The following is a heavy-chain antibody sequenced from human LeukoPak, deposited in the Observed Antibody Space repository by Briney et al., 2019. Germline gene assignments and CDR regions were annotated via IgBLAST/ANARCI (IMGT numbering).Heavy chain of an antibody. CDR1: GYTFTGYY. D-gene: IGHD3-22*01. V-gene: IGHV7-4-1*02. CDR3: ARRTNSGYFI. J-gene: IGHJ4*02. Sequence: ASVKVSCKASGYTFTGYYMHWVRQAPGQGLEWMGWINTNTGNPTYAQGFTGRFVFSLDTSVSTTYLQISSLKAEDTAVYYCARRTNSGYFIWGQGTLVTVSS. CDR2: INTNTGNP.